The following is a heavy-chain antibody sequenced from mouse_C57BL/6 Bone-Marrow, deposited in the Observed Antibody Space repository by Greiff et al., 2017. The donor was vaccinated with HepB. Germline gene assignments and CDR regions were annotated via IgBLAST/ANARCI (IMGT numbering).Heavy chain of an antibody. CDR2: IYPGGGYT. D-gene: IGHD2-3*01. CDR3: ARWDGYYVY. V-gene: IGHV1-63*01. Sequence: QVHVKQSGAELVRPGTSVKMSCKASGYTFTNYWIGWAKQRPGHGLEWIGDIYPGGGYTNYNEKFKGKATLTADKSSSTAYMQFSSLTSEDSAIYYCARWDGYYVYWGQGTLVTVSA. J-gene: IGHJ3*01. CDR1: GYTFTNYW.